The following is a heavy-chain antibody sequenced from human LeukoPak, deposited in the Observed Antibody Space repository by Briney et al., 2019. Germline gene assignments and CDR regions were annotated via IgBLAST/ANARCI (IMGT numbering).Heavy chain of an antibody. CDR2: IYYSAST. Sequence: SETLSLTCTVSGGSIGSSSYYWGWIRQPPGKGLDWIGSIYYSASTYYTPSLQSRVTISVDTSKNQFSLKLSSVTAADTAVYYCARTRYSSSWYPGYFDYWGQGTLVTVSS. V-gene: IGHV4-39*01. CDR1: GGSIGSSSYY. CDR3: ARTRYSSSWYPGYFDY. J-gene: IGHJ4*02. D-gene: IGHD6-13*01.